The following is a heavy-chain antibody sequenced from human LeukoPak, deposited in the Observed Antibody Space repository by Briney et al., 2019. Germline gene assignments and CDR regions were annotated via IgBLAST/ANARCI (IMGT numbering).Heavy chain of an antibody. V-gene: IGHV4-30-4*01. CDR3: ARYRHVLLWFGELSNDAFDI. Sequence: SETLSLTCTVSGGSISSGDYYWSWIRQPPGKGLEWIGYIYYSGSTYYNPSLKSRVTISVDTSKNQFSLKLSSVTAAGTAVYYCARYRHVLLWFGELSNDAFDIWGQGTMVTVSS. CDR2: IYYSGST. J-gene: IGHJ3*02. D-gene: IGHD3-10*01. CDR1: GGSISSGDYY.